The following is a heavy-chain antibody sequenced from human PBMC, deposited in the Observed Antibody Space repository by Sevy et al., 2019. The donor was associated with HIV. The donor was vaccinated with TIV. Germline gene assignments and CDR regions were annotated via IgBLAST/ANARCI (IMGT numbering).Heavy chain of an antibody. J-gene: IGHJ4*02. V-gene: IGHV3-23*01. D-gene: IGHD3-10*01. CDR1: GFTFSSYW. CDR3: AKGYGSGSPPDS. Sequence: GSLRLSCAASGFTFSSYWMHWVRQAPGKGLEWVSGISGSGGSTYYADSVKGRSSISRDNSRNTVYLEINSLRAEDTAVYFCAKGYGSGSPPDSWGQGTLVTVSS. CDR2: ISGSGGST.